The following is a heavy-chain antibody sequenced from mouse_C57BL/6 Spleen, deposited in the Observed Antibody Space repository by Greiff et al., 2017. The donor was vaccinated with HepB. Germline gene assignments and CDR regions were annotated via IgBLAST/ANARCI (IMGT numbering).Heavy chain of an antibody. V-gene: IGHV5-17*01. J-gene: IGHJ4*01. D-gene: IGHD1-3*01. CDR1: GFTFSDYG. CDR2: ISSGSSTS. Sequence: EVQLMESGGGLVKPGGSLKLSCAASGFTFSDYGMHWVRQAPEQGLEWVAYISSGSSTSYYADTVKGRFTISRDNATNTPFLQMTRLRSEDTAMYYCAKRGVSEWDYYAMDYWGQGTSVTVSS. CDR3: AKRGVSEWDYYAMDY.